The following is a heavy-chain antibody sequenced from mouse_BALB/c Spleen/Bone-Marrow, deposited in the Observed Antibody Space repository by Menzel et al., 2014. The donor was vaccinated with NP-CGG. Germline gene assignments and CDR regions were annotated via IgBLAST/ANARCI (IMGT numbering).Heavy chain of an antibody. D-gene: IGHD2-4*01. CDR1: VYTFTSYW. Sequence: DLVEPGASVKLSCKASVYTFTSYWINWIKQRPGQGLEWIGRIAPGSGNTYYNEMFKDKATLTVDTSSSTTYIQLSSLSSEGSTVYHCARPPMITESYAMDYWGQGTSVTVSS. J-gene: IGHJ4*01. V-gene: IGHV1S41*01. CDR2: IAPGSGNT. CDR3: ARPPMITESYAMDY.